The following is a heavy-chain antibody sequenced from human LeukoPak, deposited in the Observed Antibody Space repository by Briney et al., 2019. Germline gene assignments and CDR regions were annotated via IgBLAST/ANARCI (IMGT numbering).Heavy chain of an antibody. D-gene: IGHD6-19*01. CDR2: IYWDDDK. V-gene: IGHV2-5*02. J-gene: IGHJ4*02. Sequence: SGPTLVNPTPPLTLTCTFSGFSLSTSGVGVGWIRQPPVKALEWLALIYWDDDKRYSPSLNSRLTITKDTSKNQVVLTMTNMDPVDTATYYCAHRLPGYISGWSQGNFDYWGQGTLVTVSS. CDR3: AHRLPGYISGWSQGNFDY. CDR1: GFSLSTSGVG.